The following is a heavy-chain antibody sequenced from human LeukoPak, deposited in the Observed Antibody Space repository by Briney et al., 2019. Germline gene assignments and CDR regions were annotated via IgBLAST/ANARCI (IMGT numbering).Heavy chain of an antibody. CDR2: MNPNSGNT. J-gene: IGHJ5*02. V-gene: IGHV1-8*02. Sequence: ASVKVSCKASGYTFTGYYMHWVRQAPGQGLEWMGWMNPNSGNTGYAQKFQGRVTMTRNTSISTAYMELSSLRSEDTAVYYCARPGYSGYENWFDPWGQGTLVTVSS. CDR3: ARPGYSGYENWFDP. D-gene: IGHD5-12*01. CDR1: GYTFTGYY.